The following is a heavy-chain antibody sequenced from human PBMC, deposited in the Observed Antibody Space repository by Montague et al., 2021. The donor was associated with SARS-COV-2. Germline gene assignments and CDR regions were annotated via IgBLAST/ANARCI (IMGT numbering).Heavy chain of an antibody. V-gene: IGHV4-34*01. Sequence: SETLSLTCAIYGGSFSGYYWSWIRQPQAKGLEWIGKINLSERTNNDPTPKSRVLISVDTSKTQYSLNLSSVTAADTAVYYCARRGSSVWGVTVSAELDYWGQGILVIVSS. CDR3: ARRGSSVWGVTVSAELDY. CDR1: GGSFSGYY. J-gene: IGHJ4*02. CDR2: INLSERT. D-gene: IGHD3-10*01.